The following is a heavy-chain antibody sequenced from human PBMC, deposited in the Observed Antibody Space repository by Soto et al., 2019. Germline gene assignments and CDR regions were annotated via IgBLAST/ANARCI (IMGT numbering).Heavy chain of an antibody. Sequence: QVRLVESGGDLVKPGGSLRLSCVGSGFIFGDYAMGWIRQAPGKGLEWISYISLSGYVTFYADSVKGRFTFSRDNAKNSIYVEMNSLTPGDTAVYYCVRWWNGFDYWGQGTLVTVSS. CDR1: GFIFGDYA. CDR3: VRWWNGFDY. CDR2: ISLSGYVT. J-gene: IGHJ4*02. D-gene: IGHD1-1*01. V-gene: IGHV3-11*01.